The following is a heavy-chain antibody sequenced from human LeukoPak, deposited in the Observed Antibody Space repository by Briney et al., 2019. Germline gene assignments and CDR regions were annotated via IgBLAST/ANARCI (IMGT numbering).Heavy chain of an antibody. D-gene: IGHD3-3*02. CDR3: ARDSNYYFDY. Sequence: SETLSPTCTVSGGSISSYYWSWIRQPPGKGLEWIGYIYYSGSTNYNPSLKSRVTISVDTSKNQFSLKLSSVTAADTAVYYCARDSNYYFDYWGQGTLVTVSS. CDR1: GGSISSYY. J-gene: IGHJ4*02. V-gene: IGHV4-59*01. CDR2: IYYSGST.